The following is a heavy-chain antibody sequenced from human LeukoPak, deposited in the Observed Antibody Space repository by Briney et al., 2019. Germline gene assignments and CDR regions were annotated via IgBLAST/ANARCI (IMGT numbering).Heavy chain of an antibody. Sequence: PGGSLRLSCAASGFTFSSYWMSWVRQAPGKGLEWVANIKQDGSEKYYVDSVKGRFTISRGNAKNSLYLQMNSLRAEDTAVYYCASGCGFDCSSTSCSYFDYWGQGTLVTVSS. V-gene: IGHV3-7*01. CDR3: ASGCGFDCSSTSCSYFDY. CDR1: GFTFSSYW. D-gene: IGHD2-2*01. CDR2: IKQDGSEK. J-gene: IGHJ4*02.